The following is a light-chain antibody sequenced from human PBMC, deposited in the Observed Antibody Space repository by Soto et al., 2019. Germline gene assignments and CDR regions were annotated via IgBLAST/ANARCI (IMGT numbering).Light chain of an antibody. J-gene: IGKJ4*01. CDR1: QSVSSSY. CDR3: QQYGSSPLT. V-gene: IGKV3-20*01. Sequence: EIVLTQSPGTLSLSPGERATLSCRASQSVSSSYLAWYQQKPGQAPRLLFYGASSRATGIPDRFSGSGSGTDFTLTIRRLEPEDFAVYYCQQYGSSPLTFGGGTKV. CDR2: GAS.